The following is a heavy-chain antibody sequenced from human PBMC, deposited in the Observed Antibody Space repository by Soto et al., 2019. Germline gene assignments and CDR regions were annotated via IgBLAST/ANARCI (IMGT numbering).Heavy chain of an antibody. J-gene: IGHJ6*02. CDR3: ASRISPGPGYYYYYGMDV. Sequence: ASVKVSCKASGYTFTSYAMHLVRQAPGQRLEWMGWINAGNGNTKYSQKFQGRVTITRDTSASTAYMELSSLRSEDTAVYYCASRISPGPGYYYYYGMDVWGQGTTVTVSS. V-gene: IGHV1-3*01. CDR1: GYTFTSYA. D-gene: IGHD3-3*02. CDR2: INAGNGNT.